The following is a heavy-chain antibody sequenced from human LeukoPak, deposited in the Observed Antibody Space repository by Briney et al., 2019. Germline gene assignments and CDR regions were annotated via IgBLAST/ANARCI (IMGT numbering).Heavy chain of an antibody. CDR3: ARDRSGYYPGYFDY. Sequence: PGGSLRLSCAASGFTFSSYSMNWVRQAPGKGLEWVSYISSSSSTIYYADSVKGRFTISRDNAKNSLYLQMNSLRAEDTAVYYCARDRSGYYPGYFDYWGQGTLVTVSS. D-gene: IGHD3-22*01. J-gene: IGHJ4*02. V-gene: IGHV3-48*01. CDR2: ISSSSSTI. CDR1: GFTFSSYS.